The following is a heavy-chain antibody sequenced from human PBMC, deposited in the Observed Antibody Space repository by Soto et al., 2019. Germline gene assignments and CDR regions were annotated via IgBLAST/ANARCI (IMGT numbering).Heavy chain of an antibody. Sequence: PSETLSLTCTVSGGSISSGGYYWSWTRQHPGKGLEWIGYIYYSGSTYYNPSLKSRVTISVDTSKNQFSLKLSSVTAADTAVYYCARDRECSGGTCYNYFDYWGQGTLVTVSS. CDR2: IYYSGST. V-gene: IGHV4-31*03. J-gene: IGHJ4*02. D-gene: IGHD2-15*01. CDR3: ARDRECSGGTCYNYFDY. CDR1: GGSISSGGYY.